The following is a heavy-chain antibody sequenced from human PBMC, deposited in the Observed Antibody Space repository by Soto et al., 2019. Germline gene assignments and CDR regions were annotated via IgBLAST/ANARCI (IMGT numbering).Heavy chain of an antibody. CDR1: GFTFSSYE. CDR3: SLVPILDH. Sequence: GGSLRLSCAASGFTFSSYEMNWVRQSPGKGLEWVSYISSSGSTIYHADSVKGRLIISRDNAKNSLYLQMNSLRAEDTAVYYCSLVPILDHWGQGTLVTVSS. J-gene: IGHJ4*02. V-gene: IGHV3-48*03. CDR2: ISSSGSTI. D-gene: IGHD2-8*02.